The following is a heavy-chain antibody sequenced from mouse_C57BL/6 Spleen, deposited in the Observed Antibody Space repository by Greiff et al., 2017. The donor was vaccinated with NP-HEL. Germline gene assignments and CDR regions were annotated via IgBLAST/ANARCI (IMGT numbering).Heavy chain of an antibody. CDR3: ARGGPNWDDYAMDY. CDR1: GYSITSGYD. V-gene: IGHV3-1*01. J-gene: IGHJ4*01. Sequence: EVKLQESGPGMVKPSQSLSLTCTVTGYSITSGYDWHWIRHFPGNKLEWMGYISYSGSTNYNPSLKSRISITHDTSKNHFFLKLNSVTTEDTATYYCARGGPNWDDYAMDYWGQGTSVTVSS. D-gene: IGHD4-1*01. CDR2: ISYSGST.